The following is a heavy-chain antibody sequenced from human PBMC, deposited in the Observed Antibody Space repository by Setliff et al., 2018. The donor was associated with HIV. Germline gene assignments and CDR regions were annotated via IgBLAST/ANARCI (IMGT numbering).Heavy chain of an antibody. CDR2: ISTYNGNT. Sequence: ASVKVSCKASGYTFTSYGISWVRQAPGQGLEWMGWISTYNGNTNYAPKLQGRVTMTTDTSTSTAYMELRSLTSADTAVYYCARAAGYTGGWGYGATYHYYMDVWGKGTTVTVSS. J-gene: IGHJ6*03. D-gene: IGHD6-19*01. V-gene: IGHV1-18*01. CDR3: ARAAGYTGGWGYGATYHYYMDV. CDR1: GYTFTSYG.